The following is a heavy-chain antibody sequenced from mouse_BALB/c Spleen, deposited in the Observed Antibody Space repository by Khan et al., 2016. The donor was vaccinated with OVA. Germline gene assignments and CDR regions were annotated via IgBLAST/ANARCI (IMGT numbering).Heavy chain of an antibody. CDR2: ISYSGNT. J-gene: IGHJ2*01. CDR1: GYSITSDYA. V-gene: IGHV3-2*02. D-gene: IGHD1-1*01. CDR3: ARVYGGDFDY. Sequence: EVPLQESGPGLVKPSQSLSLTCTVTGYSITSDYAWNWIRQFPGNKLEWMGFISYSGNTNYNPSLKSRISITRDTSKNQFFLQLNSVTTEDTATYYCARVYGGDFDYWGQGTTLTVSS.